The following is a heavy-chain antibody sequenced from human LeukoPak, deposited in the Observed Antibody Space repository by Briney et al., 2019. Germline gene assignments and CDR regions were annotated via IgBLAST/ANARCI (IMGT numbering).Heavy chain of an antibody. CDR1: GGSISSSSYY. J-gene: IGHJ3*02. CDR2: IYHSGST. V-gene: IGHV4-39*07. D-gene: IGHD3-3*01. CDR3: ARATAPITIFGVVIDPVDAFDI. Sequence: SETLSLTCTVSGGSISSSSYYWGWIRQPPGKGLDWIGSIYHSGSTYYNPSLKSRVTISVDRSKNQFSLKLSSVTAADTAVYYCARATAPITIFGVVIDPVDAFDIWGQGTMVTVSS.